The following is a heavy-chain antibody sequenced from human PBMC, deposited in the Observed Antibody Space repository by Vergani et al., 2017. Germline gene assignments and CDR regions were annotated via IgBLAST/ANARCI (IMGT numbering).Heavy chain of an antibody. CDR3: ARVGGGPFFDY. CDR2: IYYSGST. D-gene: IGHD3-16*01. V-gene: IGHV4-39*01. J-gene: IGHJ4*02. Sequence: QLQLQESGPGLVKPSATLSLTCSVSGASIRSSNYYWGWIRQPPGKGLEWIASIYYSGSTYYNPSLKSRVTISVDTSKNQFSLKLSSVTAADTAVYYCARVGGGPFFDYWGQGTLVTVSA. CDR1: GASIRSSNYY.